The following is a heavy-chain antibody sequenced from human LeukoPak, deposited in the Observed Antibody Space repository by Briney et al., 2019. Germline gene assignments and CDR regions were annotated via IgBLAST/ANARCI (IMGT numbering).Heavy chain of an antibody. CDR2: ITYSGST. Sequence: SETLSLTCTVSGGSITSNSYYWGWIRQPPGKGLEWIGSITYSGSTYYNPSLKRRVTISIDTSKNQFSLKLSSVTAADTAVYYCARERREQLLPPYTRSVTYFDYWGQGTLVTVSS. D-gene: IGHD2-2*01. CDR1: GGSITSNSYY. J-gene: IGHJ4*02. V-gene: IGHV4-39*07. CDR3: ARERREQLLPPYTRSVTYFDY.